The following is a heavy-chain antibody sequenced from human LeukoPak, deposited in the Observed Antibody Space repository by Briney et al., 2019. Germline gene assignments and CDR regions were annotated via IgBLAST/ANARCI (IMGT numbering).Heavy chain of an antibody. Sequence: GESLRLSCAASGFAFNYAWVSWVRQAPGKGLEWVSLIYSGGGTYYADSVRGRFTISRDDSKNTLYLQMNSLRAEDTAVYYCVRRAGGYSHPYDYWGQGTLVTVSS. CDR3: VRRAGGYSHPYDY. J-gene: IGHJ4*02. CDR1: GFAFNYAW. CDR2: IYSGGGT. D-gene: IGHD4-23*01. V-gene: IGHV3-53*01.